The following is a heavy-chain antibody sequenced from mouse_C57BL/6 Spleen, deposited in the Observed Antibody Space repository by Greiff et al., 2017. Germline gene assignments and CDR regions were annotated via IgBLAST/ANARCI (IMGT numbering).Heavy chain of an antibody. J-gene: IGHJ2*01. V-gene: IGHV1-64*01. D-gene: IGHD1-1*01. CDR2: IHPNSGST. CDR1: GYTFTSYW. Sequence: QVQLQQPGAELVKPGASVKLSCKASGYTFTSYWMHWVKQRPGQGLEWIGMIHPNSGSTNYNEKFKSKATLTVDKSSSTAYMQLSSLTSEDSAVYYCARGGDYYGSNYFDYWGQGTTLTVSS. CDR3: ARGGDYYGSNYFDY.